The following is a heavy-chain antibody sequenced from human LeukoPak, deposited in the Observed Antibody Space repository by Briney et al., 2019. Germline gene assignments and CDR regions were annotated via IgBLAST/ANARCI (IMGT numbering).Heavy chain of an antibody. D-gene: IGHD6-6*01. Sequence: ASVKVSCKASGYTFTSYYMHWVRQAPGQGLEWMGRIIPILGIANYAQKFQGRVTITADKSTSTAYMELSSLRSEDTAVYYCAREYSSSGRRYYYYYGMDVWGQGTTVTVSS. J-gene: IGHJ6*02. V-gene: IGHV1-69*04. CDR3: AREYSSSGRRYYYYYGMDV. CDR2: IIPILGIA. CDR1: GYTFTSYY.